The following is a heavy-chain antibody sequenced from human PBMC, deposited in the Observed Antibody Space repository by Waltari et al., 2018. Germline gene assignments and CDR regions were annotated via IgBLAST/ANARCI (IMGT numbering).Heavy chain of an antibody. J-gene: IGHJ6*03. CDR2: IIPIFGTA. Sequence: QVQLVQSGAEVKKPGSSVKVSCKASGGTFSSYAISWVRQAPGQGLEWMGGIIPIFGTANYAQKFQGRVTITADESTSTAYMELSSLRSEDTAVYYCARDGRTPTMVRGVPALRYYYMDVWGKGTTVTISS. CDR3: ARDGRTPTMVRGVPALRYYYMDV. V-gene: IGHV1-69*12. D-gene: IGHD3-10*01. CDR1: GGTFSSYA.